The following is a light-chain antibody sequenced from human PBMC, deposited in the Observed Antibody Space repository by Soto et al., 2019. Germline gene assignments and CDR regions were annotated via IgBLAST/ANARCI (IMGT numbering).Light chain of an antibody. CDR1: SSDVGGYNY. V-gene: IGLV2-14*01. CDR3: SSYTSSSTNV. J-gene: IGLJ1*01. CDR2: DVS. Sequence: QSVLTQPASVSGSPGKSITISCTGTSSDVGGYNYVSWYQQHPGKAPKLMIYDVSNRPSGVSNRFSGSKSGNTASLTISGLQAEDEADYYCSSYTSSSTNVFGTGTRSPS.